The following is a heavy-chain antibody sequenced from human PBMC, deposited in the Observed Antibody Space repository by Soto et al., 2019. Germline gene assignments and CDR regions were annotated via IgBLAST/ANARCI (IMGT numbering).Heavy chain of an antibody. D-gene: IGHD1-1*01. CDR1: GYTFTSYD. J-gene: IGHJ4*02. CDR3: ARGRYGDY. V-gene: IGHV1-18*01. CDR2: ISAHNGNT. Sequence: QVHLVQSGAEVKKPGASVKVSCKASGYTFTSYDITWVRQAPGQGLEWMGWISAHNGNTDYAQKLQGRVIETRDTSTSTAYMELRSLISDDTAVYYCARGRYGDYWGQGALVTVSS.